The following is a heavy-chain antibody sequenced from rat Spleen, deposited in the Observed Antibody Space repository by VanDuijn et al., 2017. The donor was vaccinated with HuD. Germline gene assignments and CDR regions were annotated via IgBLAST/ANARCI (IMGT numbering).Heavy chain of an antibody. CDR1: GFTFNNYW. Sequence: EVQLVESGGGLVQPGRSLKLSCVASGFTFNNYWMTWIRQAPGKGLEWVVSIINTGGSTYYLDSVKGRFTIYRENAKSTLYLQMDSLRDEDTATYYGARRDIGTTTRWFAYWGQGTLVTVSS. CDR3: ARRDIGTTTRWFAY. D-gene: IGHD1-5*01. J-gene: IGHJ3*01. CDR2: IINTGGST. V-gene: IGHV5-31*01.